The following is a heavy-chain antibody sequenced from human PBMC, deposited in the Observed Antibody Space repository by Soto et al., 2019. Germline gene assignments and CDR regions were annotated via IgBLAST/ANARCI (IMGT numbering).Heavy chain of an antibody. CDR2: ISGSGGST. V-gene: IGHV3-23*01. CDR3: AKDADWLTPYYFDY. Sequence: GGSLRLSCAASGFTFSSYAMSWVRQAPGKGLEWVSAISGSGGSTYYADSVKGRSTISRDNSKNTLYLQMNSLRAEDTALDYCAKDADWLTPYYFDYWGPGTLVTVSS. J-gene: IGHJ4*02. CDR1: GFTFSSYA. D-gene: IGHD3-9*01.